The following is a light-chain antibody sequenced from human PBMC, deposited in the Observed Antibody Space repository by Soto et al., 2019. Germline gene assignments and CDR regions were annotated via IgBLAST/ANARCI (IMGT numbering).Light chain of an antibody. Sequence: DIQMTQSPYSLSASVGDRVTITCRASQSISSYLNWYQQKPGKAPELLIYAASSLQSGVPSRFSGSGSGTDFTLTISSLQPEDFATYYCQQSCTTPLTFGGGTKVEIK. CDR3: QQSCTTPLT. V-gene: IGKV1-39*01. CDR2: AAS. J-gene: IGKJ4*01. CDR1: QSISSY.